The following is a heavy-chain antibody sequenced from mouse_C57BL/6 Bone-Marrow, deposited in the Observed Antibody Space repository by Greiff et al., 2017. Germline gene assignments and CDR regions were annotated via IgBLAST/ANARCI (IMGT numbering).Heavy chain of an antibody. J-gene: IGHJ4*01. V-gene: IGHV1-19*01. CDR2: INPYNGGT. CDR3: AREWSRDYYAMDY. D-gene: IGHD2-2*01. CDR1: GYTFTDYY. Sequence: EVQLQQSGPVLVKPGASVKMSCKASGYTFTDYYMNWVKQSHGKSLEWIGVINPYNGGTSYNQKFKGKATLTVDKSSSTAYMELNSLTSEDSAVYYCAREWSRDYYAMDYWGQGTSVTVSS.